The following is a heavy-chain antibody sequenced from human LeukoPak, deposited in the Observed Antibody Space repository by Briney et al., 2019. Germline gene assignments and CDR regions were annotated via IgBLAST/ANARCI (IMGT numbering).Heavy chain of an antibody. J-gene: IGHJ4*02. V-gene: IGHV3-30*03. CDR3: ASESGSYDDY. CDR2: ISYDGSNK. D-gene: IGHD1-26*01. Sequence: GGSLRLSCAASGFTFSSYGMHWVRQAPGKGLEWVAVISYDGSNKYYADSVKGRFTISRANSKNTLYLQMNSLRAEDTAVYYCASESGSYDDYWGQGTLVTVSS. CDR1: GFTFSSYG.